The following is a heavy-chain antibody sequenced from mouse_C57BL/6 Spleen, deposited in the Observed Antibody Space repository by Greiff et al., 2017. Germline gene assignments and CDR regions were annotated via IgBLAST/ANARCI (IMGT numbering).Heavy chain of an antibody. CDR1: GFTFSDYG. V-gene: IGHV5-17*01. J-gene: IGHJ3*01. D-gene: IGHD2-10*02. CDR3: ARGGYGNLWFAY. Sequence: EVNLVESGGGLVKPGGSLKLSCAASGFTFSDYGMHWVRQAPEKGLEWVAYISSGSSTIYYADTVKGRFTISRDNAKNTLFLQMTSLRSEDTAMYYCARGGYGNLWFAYWGQGTLVTVSA. CDR2: ISSGSSTI.